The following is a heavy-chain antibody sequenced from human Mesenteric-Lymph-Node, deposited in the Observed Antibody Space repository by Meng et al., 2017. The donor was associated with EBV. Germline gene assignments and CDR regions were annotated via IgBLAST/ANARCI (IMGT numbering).Heavy chain of an antibody. CDR3: ARGYASNRLWFAP. Sequence: QVQRQESGPGRVKPSHTLSLSCTVSGGSITRGGYYWSWRRQSPGKGLEWIGYIYYTGTTDYNPSLKRRFTLSVDTSKNQFSLNLTSVTAADTALYYCARGYASNRLWFAPWGQGTLVTVSS. CDR2: IYYTGTT. J-gene: IGHJ5*02. D-gene: IGHD2-2*01. V-gene: IGHV4-30-4*01. CDR1: GGSITRGGYY.